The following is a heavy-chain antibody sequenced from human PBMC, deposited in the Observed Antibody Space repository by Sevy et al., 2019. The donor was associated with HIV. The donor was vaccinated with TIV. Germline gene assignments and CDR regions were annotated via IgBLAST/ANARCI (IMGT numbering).Heavy chain of an antibody. Sequence: SETLSLTCTVSGGSISSYYWSWIRQPAGKGLEWIGRIYTSGSTNYNPSLKSRVTMSVDTSKNQFSLKLSSVTAADTAVYYCGGGEYSYGYVYFDYWGQGTLVTVSS. D-gene: IGHD5-18*01. V-gene: IGHV4-4*07. CDR2: IYTSGST. CDR1: GGSISSYY. J-gene: IGHJ4*02. CDR3: GGGEYSYGYVYFDY.